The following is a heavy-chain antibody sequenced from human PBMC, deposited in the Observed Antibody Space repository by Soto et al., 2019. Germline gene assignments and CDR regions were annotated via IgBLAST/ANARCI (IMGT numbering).Heavy chain of an antibody. CDR2: IRSKANSYAT. D-gene: IGHD2-15*01. Sequence: PRGSLRLSCAASGFTFSGSAMHWVRQASGKGLEWVGRIRSKANSYATAYAASVKGRFTISRDDSKNTAYLQMNSLKTEDTAVYYCTSRSIVVVVAATTFDYWGQGTLVTVSS. CDR1: GFTFSGSA. V-gene: IGHV3-73*01. J-gene: IGHJ4*02. CDR3: TSRSIVVVVAATTFDY.